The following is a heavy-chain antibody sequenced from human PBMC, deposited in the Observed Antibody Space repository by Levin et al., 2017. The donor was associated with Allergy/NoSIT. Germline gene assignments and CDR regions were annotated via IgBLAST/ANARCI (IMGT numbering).Heavy chain of an antibody. Sequence: GGSLRLSCAAPGFPFSSYWMHWVRQAPGTGLVWVSRINSDGSSTGYADSVKGRFTVSRDNAKNTLYLQMNSLRAEDTAVYYCSISFCGGGSCFFYMDVWGKGTTVTVSS. J-gene: IGHJ6*03. CDR3: SISFCGGGSCFFYMDV. D-gene: IGHD2-15*01. CDR1: GFPFSSYW. CDR2: INSDGSST. V-gene: IGHV3-74*01.